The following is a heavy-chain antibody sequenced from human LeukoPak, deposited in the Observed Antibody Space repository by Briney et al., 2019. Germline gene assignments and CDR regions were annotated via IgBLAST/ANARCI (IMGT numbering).Heavy chain of an antibody. CDR3: AKMVRAAADTGYYFDY. Sequence: GGSLRLSCAASGFTFSSYAMSWVRQAPGKGLEWVSAISGSGGSTYYADSVKGRLTISRDNSKNTLYLQMNSLRAEDTAVYYCAKMVRAAADTGYYFDYWGQGTLVTVSS. CDR2: ISGSGGST. CDR1: GFTFSSYA. V-gene: IGHV3-23*01. J-gene: IGHJ4*02. D-gene: IGHD6-13*01.